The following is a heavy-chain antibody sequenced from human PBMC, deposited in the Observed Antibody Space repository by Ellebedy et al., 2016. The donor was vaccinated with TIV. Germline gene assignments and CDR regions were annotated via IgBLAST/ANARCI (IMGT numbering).Heavy chain of an antibody. CDR2: IYGSGIT. CDR1: GGPMSTYY. D-gene: IGHD1-26*01. V-gene: IGHV4-59*01. J-gene: IGHJ4*02. Sequence: MPSETLSLTCTVSTVSGGPMSTYYWSWIRPPPGKGLEWIGCIYGSGITNYNPSLQNRVTISTDMSKNQLSLKLTSVTAADTAIYYCARGARWEVLPHFWGQGTLVAVSS. CDR3: ARGARWEVLPHF.